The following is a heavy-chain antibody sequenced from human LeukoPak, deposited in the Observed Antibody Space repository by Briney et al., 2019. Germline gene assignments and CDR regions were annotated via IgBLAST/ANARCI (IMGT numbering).Heavy chain of an antibody. CDR1: GGSISSYY. V-gene: IGHV4-59*08. J-gene: IGHJ4*02. Sequence: RPSETLSLTCTVSGGSISSYYWSWIRQPPGKGLEWIGYIYYSGSTNYNPSLKSRVTISVDTSKNQFSLKVSSVTAADTPVYYCARQNSNLLDYWGQGTLVTVSS. D-gene: IGHD4-11*01. CDR3: ARQNSNLLDY. CDR2: IYYSGST.